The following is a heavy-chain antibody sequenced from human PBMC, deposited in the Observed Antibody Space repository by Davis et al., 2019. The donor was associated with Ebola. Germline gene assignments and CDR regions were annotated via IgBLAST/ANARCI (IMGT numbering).Heavy chain of an antibody. CDR2: INSDGSST. J-gene: IGHJ4*02. V-gene: IGHV3-74*01. CDR3: ARFRDFWSGYPYFDY. CDR1: GFTFSSYW. D-gene: IGHD3-3*01. Sequence: PGGSLRLSCAASGFTFSSYWMHWVRQAPGKGLVWVSRINSDGSSTSYADSVKGRFTISRDNAKNSLYLQMNSLRAEDTAVYYCARFRDFWSGYPYFDYWGQGTLVTVSS.